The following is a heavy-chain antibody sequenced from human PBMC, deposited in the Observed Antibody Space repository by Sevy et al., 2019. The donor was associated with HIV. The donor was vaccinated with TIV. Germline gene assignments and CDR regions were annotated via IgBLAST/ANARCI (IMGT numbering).Heavy chain of an antibody. CDR1: GFTFSDAW. CDR2: MKSKTEGGTT. D-gene: IGHD2-21*02. CDR3: TTEALDCEDPDYHYFGMDV. J-gene: IGHJ6*02. V-gene: IGHV3-15*01. Sequence: GSLRLSCAASGFTFSDAWMSWVRQGPGKGLEWVGRMKSKTEGGTTDYAAPVKGRFTISRDDSKNTLYLQMNSLKTEDTAVYYCTTEALDCEDPDYHYFGMDVWGQGTTVTVSS.